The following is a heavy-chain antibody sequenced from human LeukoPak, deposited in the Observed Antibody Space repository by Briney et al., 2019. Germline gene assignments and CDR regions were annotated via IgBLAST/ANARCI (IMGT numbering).Heavy chain of an antibody. D-gene: IGHD6-19*01. J-gene: IGHJ4*02. CDR1: GFSFDDYA. V-gene: IGHV3-9*01. Sequence: GGSLRLSCAASGFSFDDYAMHWVRQAPGKGLEWVAGISWNSGSIDYVDSVKGRFTISRDNAKNSLYLQMNNLRAEDTALYYCAEEVSSGWLDYWGQGTLVTVSS. CDR3: AEEVSSGWLDY. CDR2: ISWNSGSI.